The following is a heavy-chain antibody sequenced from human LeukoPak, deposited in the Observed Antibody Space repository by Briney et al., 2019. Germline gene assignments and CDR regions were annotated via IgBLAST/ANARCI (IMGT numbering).Heavy chain of an antibody. CDR1: GFTFSSYG. D-gene: IGHD6-13*01. J-gene: IGHJ4*02. Sequence: GGSLRLSCAASGFTFSSYGMHWVRQAPGKGLEWVAVISYDGSNKYYADSVKGRFTISRDNSKNTLCLQMNSLRAEDTAVYYCAKDAAYSSSWYSYFDYWGQGTLVTVSS. CDR2: ISYDGSNK. V-gene: IGHV3-30*18. CDR3: AKDAAYSSSWYSYFDY.